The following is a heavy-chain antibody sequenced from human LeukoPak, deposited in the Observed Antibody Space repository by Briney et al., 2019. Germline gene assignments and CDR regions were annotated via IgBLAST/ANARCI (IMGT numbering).Heavy chain of an antibody. V-gene: IGHV3-74*01. D-gene: IGHD1-7*01. CDR1: GFTFSDYW. CDR2: IYSDGSST. CDR3: VRGRGNYYYFDY. J-gene: IGHJ4*02. Sequence: GGSLRLSCAASGFTFSDYWMQWVRHAPGKGLVWVSGIYSDGSSTKYADSVKGRFTISGDNAKNTLYLQMNSLRAEDTGVYYCVRGRGNYYYFDYWGQGTLVTVSS.